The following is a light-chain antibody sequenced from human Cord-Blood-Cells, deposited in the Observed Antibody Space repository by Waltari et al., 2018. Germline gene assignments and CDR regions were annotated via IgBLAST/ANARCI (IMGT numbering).Light chain of an antibody. V-gene: IGKV4-1*01. CDR3: QQYYSTPPT. CDR2: WAS. Sequence: DIVMTQSPDSLAVSLGEGATINCKSSQSVLYSSNNKNYLAWYQQKPGQPPKLLIYWASTRESGVPDRFSGSGSGTDFTLTISSLQAEDVAVYYCQQYYSTPPTFGQGP. CDR1: QSVLYSSNNKNY. J-gene: IGKJ1*01.